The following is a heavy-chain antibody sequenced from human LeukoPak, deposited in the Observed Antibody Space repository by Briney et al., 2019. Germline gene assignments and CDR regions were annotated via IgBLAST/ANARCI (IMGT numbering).Heavy chain of an antibody. CDR2: IYYSGST. J-gene: IGHJ5*02. D-gene: IGHD6-13*01. V-gene: IGHV4-59*12. Sequence: SETLSLTCTVSGGSISSYYWSWIRQPPGKGLEWIGYIYYSGSTNYNPSLKSRVTISVDTSKNQFSLKLSSVTAADTAVYYCAREAAAGGTGFDPWGQGTLVTVSS. CDR3: AREAAAGGTGFDP. CDR1: GGSISSYY.